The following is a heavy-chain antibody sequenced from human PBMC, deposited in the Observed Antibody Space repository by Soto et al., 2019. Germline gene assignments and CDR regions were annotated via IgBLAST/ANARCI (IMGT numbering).Heavy chain of an antibody. CDR2: IYYSGRS. CDR1: GGSLPSSSYD. CDR3: ARQRTTVVTQAYFDH. V-gene: IGHV4-39*01. J-gene: IGHJ4*02. Sequence: SGNLSLTRPGPGGSLPSSSYDWGWIRPPTGKGLEWIGGIYYSGRSYYNPSLKSRVTMTVDTSRNQFSLTLNSVTAADAAAYYCARQRTTVVTQAYFDHWGQGTLVTVSS. D-gene: IGHD4-17*01.